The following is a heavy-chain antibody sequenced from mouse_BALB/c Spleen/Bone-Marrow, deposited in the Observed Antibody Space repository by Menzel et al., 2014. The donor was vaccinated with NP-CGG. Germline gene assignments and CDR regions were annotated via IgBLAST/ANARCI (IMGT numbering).Heavy chain of an antibody. CDR1: GFNIKDTY. CDR3: AGASYYAMDY. J-gene: IGHJ4*01. Sequence: EVKLVESGAELVKPGASVKLSCTASGFNIKDTYMHWVKQRPEQGLEWIGRMDPANGNTKYDPKFQGKATITADTSSNTAYLQLSRLTSEDTAVYYCAGASYYAMDYWGQGTSVTVSS. CDR2: MDPANGNT. V-gene: IGHV14-3*02.